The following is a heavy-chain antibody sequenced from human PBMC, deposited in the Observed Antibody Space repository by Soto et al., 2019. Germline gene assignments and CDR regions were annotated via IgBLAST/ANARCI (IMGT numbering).Heavy chain of an antibody. J-gene: IGHJ3*02. Sequence: QVQLQQWGAGLVKPSATLSLTCAVYGGSFSGNYWSWIRQPPGKGLEWIGEINHSGSTNFNPSLKRRVPISVDPSKNQFSLRLSSVTAADTAVYYCARNPPRAGAITSQWHRNYNTRYQLPPGGAFDIWGQGTMVTVSS. CDR3: ARNPPRAGAITSQWHRNYNTRYQLPPGGAFDI. V-gene: IGHV4-34*01. CDR2: INHSGST. D-gene: IGHD2-2*01. CDR1: GGSFSGNY.